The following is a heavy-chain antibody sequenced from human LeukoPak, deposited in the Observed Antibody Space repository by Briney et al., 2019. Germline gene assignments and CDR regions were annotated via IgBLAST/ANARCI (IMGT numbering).Heavy chain of an antibody. CDR1: GFTFSTYW. V-gene: IGHV3-74*03. CDR3: ARVGGRGSIGGDC. Sequence: PGGSLRLSCAASGFTFSTYWMHWVRQAPGKGLVWVSRIKCDGSTTTYADFVKGRFTVSRDNAKNTLYLQMSSLRAEDTAMYFCARVGGRGSIGGDCWGQGTLVTVSS. J-gene: IGHJ4*02. CDR2: IKCDGSTT. D-gene: IGHD3-10*01.